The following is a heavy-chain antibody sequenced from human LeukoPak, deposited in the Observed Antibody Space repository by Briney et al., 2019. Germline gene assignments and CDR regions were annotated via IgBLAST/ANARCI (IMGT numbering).Heavy chain of an antibody. D-gene: IGHD3-22*01. CDR3: ARDNPGTASSGYLADLDY. V-gene: IGHV1-69*05. J-gene: IGHJ4*02. CDR2: IIPIFGTA. Sequence: SVKVSCKASGGTFSSYAISWVRQAPGQGLEWMGGIIPIFGTANYAQRFQGRVTITTDESTSTAYMELSSLRSEDTAVYYCARDNPGTASSGYLADLDYWGQGTLVTVSS. CDR1: GGTFSSYA.